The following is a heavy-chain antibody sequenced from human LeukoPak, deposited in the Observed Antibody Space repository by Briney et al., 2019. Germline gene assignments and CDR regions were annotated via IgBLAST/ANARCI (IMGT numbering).Heavy chain of an antibody. J-gene: IGHJ4*02. CDR1: GFTFSSYA. Sequence: GGSLRLSCAASGFTFSSYAMHWVRQASGKGLEWVAVISYDGSNKYYANSVKGRFTISRDNSKNTLYLQMNSLRAEDTAVYYCARVYGGNSDYWGQGTLVTVSS. CDR3: ARVYGGNSDY. D-gene: IGHD4-23*01. V-gene: IGHV3-30*04. CDR2: ISYDGSNK.